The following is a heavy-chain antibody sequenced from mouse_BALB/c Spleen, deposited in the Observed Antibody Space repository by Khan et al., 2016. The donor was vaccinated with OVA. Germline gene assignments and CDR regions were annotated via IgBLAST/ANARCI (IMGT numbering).Heavy chain of an antibody. D-gene: IGHD2-3*01. Sequence: VRLQQSGAELVRPGALVKLSCKASGFNIKDYYMHWVKQRPEQGLVWIGRIDPENGNTIYDPKFQGTASITSDTSSNTAYLQLSSLTSEDTAVYYCTRDGYSPWFAYGGQVTLVTVSA. V-gene: IGHV14-1*02. CDR2: IDPENGNT. CDR1: GFNIKDYY. CDR3: TRDGYSPWFAY. J-gene: IGHJ3*01.